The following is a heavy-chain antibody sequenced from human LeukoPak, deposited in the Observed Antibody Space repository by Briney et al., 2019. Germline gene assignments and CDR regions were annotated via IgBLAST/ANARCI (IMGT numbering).Heavy chain of an antibody. Sequence: GASVKVSCKASGYTFTGYYMHWVRQAPGQGLEWMGIINPSGGSTSYAQKFQGRVTMTRDTSTSTVYMELSSLRSEDTAVYYCARAGLKGHQLLYRPGYYYYGMDAWGQGTTVTVSS. CDR1: GYTFTGYY. J-gene: IGHJ6*02. D-gene: IGHD2-2*02. V-gene: IGHV1-46*01. CDR2: INPSGGST. CDR3: ARAGLKGHQLLYRPGYYYYGMDA.